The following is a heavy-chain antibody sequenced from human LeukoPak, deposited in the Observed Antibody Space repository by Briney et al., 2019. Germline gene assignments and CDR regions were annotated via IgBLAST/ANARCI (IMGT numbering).Heavy chain of an antibody. V-gene: IGHV1-69*06. D-gene: IGHD3-22*01. CDR2: IIPIFGTA. J-gene: IGHJ3*02. Sequence: ASVKVSCKASGYTFTSYAISWVRQAPGQGLEWMGGIIPIFGTANYAQKFQGRVTITADKSTSTAYMELSSLRSEDTAVYYCARVGDSSGYYPSDAFDIWGQGTMVTVSS. CDR1: GYTFTSYA. CDR3: ARVGDSSGYYPSDAFDI.